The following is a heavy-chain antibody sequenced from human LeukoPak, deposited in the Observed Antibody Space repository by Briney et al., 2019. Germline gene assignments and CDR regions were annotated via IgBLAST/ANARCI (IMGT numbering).Heavy chain of an antibody. J-gene: IGHJ3*02. CDR2: INPSGGST. V-gene: IGHV1-46*01. Sequence: ASVKVSCKASGYTFTSYYMHWVRQAPGQGLEWMGIINPSGGSTSYAQKFQGRVTMTRDTSTSTVYMELSSLRSEDTAVYYCARRPVVISVLGAFDIWGQGTMVTVSS. CDR1: GYTFTSYY. D-gene: IGHD3-22*01. CDR3: ARRPVVISVLGAFDI.